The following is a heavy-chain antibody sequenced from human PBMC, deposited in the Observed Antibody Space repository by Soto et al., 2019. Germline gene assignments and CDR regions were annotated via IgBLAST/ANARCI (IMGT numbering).Heavy chain of an antibody. J-gene: IGHJ6*02. CDR1: GGSISSGGYY. V-gene: IGHV4-31*03. CDR3: ASIAVAGLPYYYYGMDV. CDR2: IYYSGST. D-gene: IGHD6-19*01. Sequence: PSETLSLTCTVSGGSISSGGYYWSWIRQHPGKGLERIGYIYYSGSTYYNPSLKSRVTISVDTSKNQFSLKLSSVTAADTAVYYCASIAVAGLPYYYYGMDVWGQGTTVTVSS.